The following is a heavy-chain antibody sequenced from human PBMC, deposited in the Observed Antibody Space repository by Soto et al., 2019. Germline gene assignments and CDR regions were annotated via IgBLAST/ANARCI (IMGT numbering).Heavy chain of an antibody. D-gene: IGHD2-15*01. V-gene: IGHV3-30*03. CDR3: SRDRADCRGTSCDPNWFDP. J-gene: IGHJ5*02. Sequence: GGSRRRSCAASGFTFSKYGMQWVRQAPGKGLEWVALISYDGSNQSSADSVKGRFTISRDNSKNTVFLQLNSLRDDDTAVYYCSRDRADCRGTSCDPNWFDPWGQGTLVTVSS. CDR1: GFTFSKYG. CDR2: ISYDGSNQ.